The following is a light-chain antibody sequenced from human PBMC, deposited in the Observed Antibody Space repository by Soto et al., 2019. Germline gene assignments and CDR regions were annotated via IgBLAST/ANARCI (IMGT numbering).Light chain of an antibody. J-gene: IGLJ2*01. CDR1: SNDVGGYNY. V-gene: IGLV2-14*01. CDR2: EVN. Sequence: QSVLTQPASVSGSPGQSITISCTGTSNDVGGYNYISWYQQHPGEAPKLIIYEVNNRPSGVSDRFSGSKSGNTASLTITGLQAEDEASYYCSSYSITHIPVIFGGGTQLT. CDR3: SSYSITHIPVI.